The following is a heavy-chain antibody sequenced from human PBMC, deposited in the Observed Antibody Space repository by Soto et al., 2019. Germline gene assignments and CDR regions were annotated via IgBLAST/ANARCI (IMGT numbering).Heavy chain of an antibody. CDR1: GGSISSYY. CDR2: IYYSGST. V-gene: IGHV4-59*08. CDR3: ARPDSSSWAAPFGS. Sequence: LSLTCTVSGGSISSYYWSWIRQPPGKGLEWIGYIYYSGSTNYNPSLKSRVTISVDTSKNQFSLKLYSVTAAETAMYYCARPDSSSWAAPFGSWGQGTLVTVSS. J-gene: IGHJ5*02. D-gene: IGHD6-13*01.